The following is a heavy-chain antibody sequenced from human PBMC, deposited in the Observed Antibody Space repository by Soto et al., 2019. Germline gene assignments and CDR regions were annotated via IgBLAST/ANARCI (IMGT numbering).Heavy chain of an antibody. CDR1: GGSISSNRW. CDR3: ATRFDGVGSLEY. D-gene: IGHD3-10*01. V-gene: IGHV4-4*02. CDR2: IYHSGST. J-gene: IGHJ4*02. Sequence: SETLSLTCAVSGGSISSNRWWGCVRQPPGKGLEWIGDIYHSGSTDYTPALKSRVTMSVDKSKNLFSLELTSVTAADTAIYYCATRFDGVGSLEYWARGTLVTVSS.